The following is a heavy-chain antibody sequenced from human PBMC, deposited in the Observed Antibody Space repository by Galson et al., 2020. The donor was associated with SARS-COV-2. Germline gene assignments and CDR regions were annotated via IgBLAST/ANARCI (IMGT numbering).Heavy chain of an antibody. J-gene: IGHJ6*02. Sequence: NSGGSLRLSCAASGFPFSTYSMNWVRLAPGKGLEWVSSISTSSSYTYFVDSVKGRFSISRDNPRNSLYLQMNSLRAEDTAVYYCARDEGIRGYNYGRLYYGMDVWGQGTTVTVSS. D-gene: IGHD5-18*01. CDR3: ARDEGIRGYNYGRLYYGMDV. CDR1: GFPFSTYS. CDR2: ISTSSSYT. V-gene: IGHV3-21*01.